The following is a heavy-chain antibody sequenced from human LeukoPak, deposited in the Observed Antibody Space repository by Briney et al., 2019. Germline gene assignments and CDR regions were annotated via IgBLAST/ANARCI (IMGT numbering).Heavy chain of an antibody. Sequence: GESLKICCDGSGYSFTSYWIGWVRQIPGKGLEWMGIIYPGDSDTRYSPSFQGQVTISADKSISTAYLQWSSLKASDTAMYYCARLTYYYDSSGYYSGWFDPWGQGTLVTVSS. D-gene: IGHD3-22*01. CDR3: ARLTYYYDSSGYYSGWFDP. V-gene: IGHV5-51*01. CDR2: IYPGDSDT. J-gene: IGHJ5*02. CDR1: GYSFTSYW.